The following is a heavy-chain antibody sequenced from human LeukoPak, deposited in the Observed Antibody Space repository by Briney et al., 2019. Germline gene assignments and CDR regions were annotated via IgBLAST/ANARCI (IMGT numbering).Heavy chain of an antibody. Sequence: ASVKVSCKASGYTFTGYYTHWVRQAPGQGLEWMGWINPNSGGTNYAQKFQGRVTMTRDTSISTAYMELSRLRSDDTAVYYCARDVDYYGRPFDYWGQGTLVTVSS. V-gene: IGHV1-2*02. CDR3: ARDVDYYGRPFDY. J-gene: IGHJ4*02. CDR1: GYTFTGYY. D-gene: IGHD3-10*01. CDR2: INPNSGGT.